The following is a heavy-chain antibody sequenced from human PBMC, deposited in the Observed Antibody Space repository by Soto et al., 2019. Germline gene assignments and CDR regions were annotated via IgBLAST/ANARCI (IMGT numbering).Heavy chain of an antibody. CDR2: INTKFGAT. Sequence: QVQLVQSGAELKKPGSSVKVSCEASGGSFSKKAISWVRQAPGQGLEWMGGINTKFGATNYAPKFQGRITITAGESTNTVNMALSSLTSEDTAVYYCARGASSGFEYWYFDLWGRGTVVSVSS. D-gene: IGHD5-12*01. CDR1: GGSFSKKA. CDR3: ARGASSGFEYWYFDL. J-gene: IGHJ2*01. V-gene: IGHV1-69*01.